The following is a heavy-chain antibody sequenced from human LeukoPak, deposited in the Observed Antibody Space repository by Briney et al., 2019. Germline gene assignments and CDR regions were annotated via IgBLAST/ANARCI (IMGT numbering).Heavy chain of an antibody. CDR1: GGSISSTSYY. D-gene: IGHD3-22*01. J-gene: IGHJ3*02. Sequence: SQTLSLTCTVSGGSISSTSYYWGWIRQPPGKGLEWIGSIYYSGSTYYNPSLKSRVTISVDTSKNQFSLKLSSVTAADTAVYYCARDPINYSETSADAFDIWGQGTMVTVSS. V-gene: IGHV4-39*07. CDR2: IYYSGST. CDR3: ARDPINYSETSADAFDI.